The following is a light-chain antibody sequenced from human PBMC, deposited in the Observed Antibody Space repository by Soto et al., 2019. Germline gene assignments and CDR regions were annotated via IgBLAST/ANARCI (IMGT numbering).Light chain of an antibody. V-gene: IGKV3-11*01. J-gene: IGKJ5*01. CDR1: QSVSGS. CDR3: QQSYSTPIT. Sequence: EMVLTQSPAILSLSPGEKATLSCRASQSVSGSLGWYQQKPGQAPRLLIYGASTRATGIPARFSGSGSGTDFTLTISSLQPEDFATYYCQQSYSTPITFGQGTRLEIK. CDR2: GAS.